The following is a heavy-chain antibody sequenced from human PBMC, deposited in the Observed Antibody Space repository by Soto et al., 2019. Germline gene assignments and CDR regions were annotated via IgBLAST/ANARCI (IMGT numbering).Heavy chain of an antibody. V-gene: IGHV1-69*13. CDR1: GYTFTSYG. CDR2: IIPIFGTA. J-gene: IGHJ5*02. CDR3: AGRGDGGNWFDP. Sequence: QVQLVQSGAEVKKPGASVKVSCKASGYTFTSYGISWVRQAPGQGLEWMGGIIPIFGTANYAQKFQGRVTITADESTSTAYMELSSLRSEDTAVYYCAGRGDGGNWFDPWGQGTLVTVSS. D-gene: IGHD2-15*01.